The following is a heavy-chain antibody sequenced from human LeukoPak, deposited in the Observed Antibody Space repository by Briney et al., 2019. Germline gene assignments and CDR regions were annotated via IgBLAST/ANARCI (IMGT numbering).Heavy chain of an antibody. CDR3: ARGGVDYYGSGNYYLMYYFDY. CDR1: GFTFNTYG. CDR2: MSGSGGGT. J-gene: IGHJ4*02. D-gene: IGHD3-10*01. Sequence: PGGTLRLSCAASGFTFNTYGMSWVRQAPGKGLEWVSGMSGSGGGTYYADSVKGRFTISRDDPQNTLYLQMNSLRAEDTAVYFCARGGVDYYGSGNYYLMYYFDYWGQGALVTVSS. V-gene: IGHV3-23*01.